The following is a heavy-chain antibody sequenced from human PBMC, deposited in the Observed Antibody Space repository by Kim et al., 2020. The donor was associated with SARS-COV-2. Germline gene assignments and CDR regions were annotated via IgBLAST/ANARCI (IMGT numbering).Heavy chain of an antibody. D-gene: IGHD5-18*01. J-gene: IGHJ6*02. V-gene: IGHV3-9*01. CDR2: ISWNSGSI. CDR1: GFTFDDYA. CDR3: AKDLGRGYSYGYSYYYYYYGMDV. Sequence: GGSLRLSCAASGFTFDDYAMHWVRQAPGKGLEWVSGISWNSGSIGYADSVKGRFTISRDNAKNSLYLQMYSLRAEDTALYYCAKDLGRGYSYGYSYYYYYYGMDVWGQGTTVTVSS.